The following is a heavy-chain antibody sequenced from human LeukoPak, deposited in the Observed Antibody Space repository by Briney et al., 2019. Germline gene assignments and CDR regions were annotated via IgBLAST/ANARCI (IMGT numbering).Heavy chain of an antibody. D-gene: IGHD2-2*02. V-gene: IGHV3-9*01. CDR1: GFIFENYA. CDR2: ISWNSGRI. J-gene: IGHJ6*02. Sequence: GRSLRLSCAASGFIFENYAMHWVRQAPGKGLEWVSGISWNSGRIGYADSAKGRFTISRDNAKNSLYLQMNSLKTEDTALYYCARDPGSLPAAIGYCYYGMDVWGQGTTVTVSS. CDR3: ARDPGSLPAAIGYCYYGMDV.